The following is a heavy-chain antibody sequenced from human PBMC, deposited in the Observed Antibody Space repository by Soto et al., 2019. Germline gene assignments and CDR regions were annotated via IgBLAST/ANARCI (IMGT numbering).Heavy chain of an antibody. Sequence: GGSLRLSCAASGFTFDDYAMHWVRQAPGKGLEWVSGISWNSGSIGYADPAKGRFTISRDNAKNSLYLQMNSLRAEDTALYYCAKDLRLRTFGGYYYYYGMDVWGQGTTVTVSS. J-gene: IGHJ6*02. CDR1: GFTFDDYA. D-gene: IGHD3-10*01. CDR3: AKDLRLRTFGGYYYYYGMDV. V-gene: IGHV3-9*01. CDR2: ISWNSGSI.